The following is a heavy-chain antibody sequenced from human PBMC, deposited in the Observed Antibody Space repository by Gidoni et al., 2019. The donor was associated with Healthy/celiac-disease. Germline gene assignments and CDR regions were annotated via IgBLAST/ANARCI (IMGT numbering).Heavy chain of an antibody. V-gene: IGHV3-74*01. D-gene: IGHD5-18*01. J-gene: IGHJ6*02. Sequence: EVQLVASGGGLVQPGGSMRLSCAASGLTFSSYWMHWVRQAPGKGRVWVSRINSVGSSTSYAYSVKGRFTISRDNAKNTLYLQMNSLRAEDTAVYYCARGVDTAMVYYYGMDVWGQGTTVTVSS. CDR1: GLTFSSYW. CDR2: INSVGSST. CDR3: ARGVDTAMVYYYGMDV.